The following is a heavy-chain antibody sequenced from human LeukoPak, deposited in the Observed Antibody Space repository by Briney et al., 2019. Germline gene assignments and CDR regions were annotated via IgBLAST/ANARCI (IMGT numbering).Heavy chain of an antibody. Sequence: GASVKVSCKASGGTFSSYAISWVRQAPGQGLEWMGGIIPIFGTANYAQKFQGRVTITTDESTSTAYMELSSLRSEDTAVYYCAKIQGDCYPEVCAFDIWGQGTMVTVSS. CDR2: IIPIFGTA. CDR3: AKIQGDCYPEVCAFDI. CDR1: GGTFSSYA. V-gene: IGHV1-69*05. D-gene: IGHD2-21*02. J-gene: IGHJ3*02.